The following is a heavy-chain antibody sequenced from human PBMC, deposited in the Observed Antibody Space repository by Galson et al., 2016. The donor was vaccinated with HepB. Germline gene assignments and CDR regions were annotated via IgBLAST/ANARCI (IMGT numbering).Heavy chain of an antibody. Sequence: SLRLSCAASGFIVSDYWVHWVRQPPGKGLVWVSRISPDGTSTAYADAVKGRFTISRDNAKNTLYLQMNSLRAEDTAVYCCAAHKRQRVSDYEDYWGQGILVSVSS. J-gene: IGHJ4*02. D-gene: IGHD6-25*01. CDR2: ISPDGTST. V-gene: IGHV3-74*01. CDR1: GFIVSDYW. CDR3: AAHKRQRVSDYEDY.